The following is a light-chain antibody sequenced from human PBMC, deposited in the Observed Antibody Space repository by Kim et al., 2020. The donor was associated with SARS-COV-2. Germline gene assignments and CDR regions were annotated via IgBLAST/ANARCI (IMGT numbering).Light chain of an antibody. V-gene: IGLV2-23*02. Sequence: QSALTQPASVSGSPGQSITISCTGTSSDVGSYNLVSWYQQHPGKAPKLMIYEVSKRPSGVSNRFSGSKSGNTASLTISGLQAEDEADYYRCSYAGSHVVFGGGTQLTVL. CDR2: EVS. CDR3: CSYAGSHVV. J-gene: IGLJ2*01. CDR1: SSDVGSYNL.